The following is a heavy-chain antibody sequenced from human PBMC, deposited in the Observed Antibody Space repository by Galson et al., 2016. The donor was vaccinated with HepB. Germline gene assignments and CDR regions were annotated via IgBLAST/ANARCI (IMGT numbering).Heavy chain of an antibody. D-gene: IGHD5-18*01. V-gene: IGHV1-69*01. J-gene: IGHJ6*02. CDR1: GGTFSSYA. CDR2: IIPVLDAS. Sequence: SCKASGGTFSSYAISWVRQAPGQGLEWMGRIIPVLDASKYPQKFQGRVTITADESTSTAYMDLNGLTSDDTAVYYCARDGYTYGNGLDVWGQGTTVIVSS. CDR3: ARDGYTYGNGLDV.